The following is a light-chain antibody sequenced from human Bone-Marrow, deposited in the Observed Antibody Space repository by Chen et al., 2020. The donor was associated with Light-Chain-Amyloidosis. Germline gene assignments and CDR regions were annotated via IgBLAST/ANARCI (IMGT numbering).Light chain of an antibody. CDR3: QSADSSGTYEVI. CDR2: RDT. Sequence: SYELTQPPSVSVSPGQTARITCSGDDLPTKYAYCYQQKPGQAPLLVRHRDTGRPSGISERFSGSSSGTTATLTISGVQAEDEADYHCQSADSSGTYEVIFGGGTKLTVL. V-gene: IGLV3-25*03. J-gene: IGLJ2*01. CDR1: DLPTKY.